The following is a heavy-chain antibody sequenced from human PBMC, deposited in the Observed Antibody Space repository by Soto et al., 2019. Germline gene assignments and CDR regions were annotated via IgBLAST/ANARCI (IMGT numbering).Heavy chain of an antibody. CDR2: ITSDGSDD. CDR3: AAHGSGTSFYFDS. Sequence: QVQLVESGGGVVQPGRSLRLSCAASGFSFSEYAMHWVRQAPAKGLEWVAVITSDGSDDFYADSVRGRFTISRDNSKNTLYLQMNSLRLEDTAGYYCAAHGSGTSFYFDSWGQGDLVTVSS. J-gene: IGHJ4*02. CDR1: GFSFSEYA. V-gene: IGHV3-30-3*01. D-gene: IGHD3-10*01.